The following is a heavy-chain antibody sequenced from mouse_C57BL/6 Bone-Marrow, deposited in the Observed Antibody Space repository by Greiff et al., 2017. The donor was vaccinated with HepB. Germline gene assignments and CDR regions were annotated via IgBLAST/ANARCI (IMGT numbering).Heavy chain of an antibody. J-gene: IGHJ4*01. V-gene: IGHV1-72*01. D-gene: IGHD3-2*02. CDR3: AREKETAQATGAMDY. CDR2: IDPNSGGT. Sequence: QVQLQQSGAELVKPGASVKLSCKASGYTFTSYWMHWVKQRPGRGLEWIGRIDPNSGGTKYNEKFKSKATLTVDKPSSTAYMQLSSLTSEDSAVYYCAREKETAQATGAMDYWGQGTSVTVSS. CDR1: GYTFTSYW.